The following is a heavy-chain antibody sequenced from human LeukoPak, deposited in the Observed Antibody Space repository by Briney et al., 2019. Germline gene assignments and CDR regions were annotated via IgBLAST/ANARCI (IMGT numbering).Heavy chain of an antibody. J-gene: IGHJ5*02. V-gene: IGHV4-30-4*03. CDR3: ASSNYRVGDWFDP. D-gene: IGHD4/OR15-4a*01. Sequence: PSQTLSLTCTVSGGSISSGDYYWSWIRQPPGKGLEWIGYIYYSGSTYYNPSLKSRVTISVDTSKNQFSLKLSSVTAADTAVYYCASSNYRVGDWFDPWGQGTLVTVSS. CDR1: GGSISSGDYY. CDR2: IYYSGST.